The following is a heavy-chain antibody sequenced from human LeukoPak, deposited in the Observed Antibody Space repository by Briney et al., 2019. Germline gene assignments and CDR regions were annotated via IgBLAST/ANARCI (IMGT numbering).Heavy chain of an antibody. CDR2: ISDSGGAA. Sequence: GGSLRLSCAASGFIFSNYAMSWVRQAPGKGLEWVSAISDSGGAANCADSVKGRFTTSRDNSKKTLYLQMNSLRVEDTAVYYCAKRSCSGGSCSFDYWGQGTVVTVSS. CDR1: GFIFSNYA. V-gene: IGHV3-23*01. J-gene: IGHJ4*02. CDR3: AKRSCSGGSCSFDY. D-gene: IGHD2-15*01.